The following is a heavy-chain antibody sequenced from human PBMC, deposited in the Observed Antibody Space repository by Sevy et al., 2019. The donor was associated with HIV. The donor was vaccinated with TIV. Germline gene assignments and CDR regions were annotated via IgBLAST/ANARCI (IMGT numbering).Heavy chain of an antibody. Sequence: SETLSLTCTVSGGSITSLYWNWIRQPPGKGLEWTANIYYNGHINYNPSLKSRVTLSLDTSKNQFSLRLSSVTAADTAMYYCAGENAWGRGYSWGQGTLVTASS. CDR1: GGSITSLY. D-gene: IGHD1-26*01. V-gene: IGHV4-59*08. J-gene: IGHJ4*02. CDR2: IYYNGHI. CDR3: AGENAWGRGYS.